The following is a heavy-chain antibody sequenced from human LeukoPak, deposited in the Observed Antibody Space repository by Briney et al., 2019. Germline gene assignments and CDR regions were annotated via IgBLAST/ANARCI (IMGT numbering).Heavy chain of an antibody. CDR2: ISAHNGNT. Sequence: ASVKVSCKASGYTFTSYGISWVRQAPGQGLEWMGWISAHNGNTDYAQKLQGRVTMTTDTSTSTAYMELRSLRADDTAVYYCARGMGTTTFADFDYWGQGTLVTVSA. CDR1: GYTFTSYG. J-gene: IGHJ4*02. D-gene: IGHD1/OR15-1a*01. V-gene: IGHV1-18*01. CDR3: ARGMGTTTFADFDY.